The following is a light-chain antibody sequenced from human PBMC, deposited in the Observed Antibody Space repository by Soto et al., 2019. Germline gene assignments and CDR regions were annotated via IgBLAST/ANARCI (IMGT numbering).Light chain of an antibody. CDR3: QQYYSTPWT. V-gene: IGKV4-1*01. J-gene: IGKJ1*01. Sequence: DIVMTQSPLSLPVTPGEPATINCKSSQSVLYSSNNKNYLAWYQQKPGQPPKLLIYWASTRESGVPDRFSGSGSGTDFTLTISSLQAEDVAVYYCQQYYSTPWTVGQGNKVDIK. CDR1: QSVLYSSNNKNY. CDR2: WAS.